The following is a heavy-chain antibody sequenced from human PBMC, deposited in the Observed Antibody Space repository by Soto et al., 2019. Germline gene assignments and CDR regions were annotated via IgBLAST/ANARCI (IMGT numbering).Heavy chain of an antibody. D-gene: IGHD2-2*03. J-gene: IGHJ4*02. CDR1: GGSISSGGYS. Sequence: PSETLSLTCAVSGGSISSGGYSWSWIRQPPGKGLEWIGYMYHSGSTYYNPSLKSRVTISIDRSKNQFSLKLSSVTAADTAVHSGAREENPGRWIHPLASGGQGPLATVPS. V-gene: IGHV4-30-2*01. CDR3: AREENPGRWIHPLAS. CDR2: MYHSGST.